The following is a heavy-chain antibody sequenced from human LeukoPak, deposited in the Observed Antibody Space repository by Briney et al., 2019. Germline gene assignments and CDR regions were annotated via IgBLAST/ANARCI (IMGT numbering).Heavy chain of an antibody. CDR1: GYTFTSYG. CDR2: ISAYNGNT. D-gene: IGHD4-17*01. V-gene: IGHV1-18*01. CDR3: ASLIYGAPGDYFDY. J-gene: IGHJ4*02. Sequence: ASVKVSCKASGYTFTSYGTNWVRQAPGQGLEWMGWISAYNGNTNYAQKLQGRVTMTTDTSTSTAYMELSSLRSEDTAVYYCASLIYGAPGDYFDYWGQGTLVTVSS.